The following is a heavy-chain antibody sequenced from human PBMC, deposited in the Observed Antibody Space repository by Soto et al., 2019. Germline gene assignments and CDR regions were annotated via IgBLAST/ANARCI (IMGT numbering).Heavy chain of an antibody. CDR2: IIPIFGTA. Sequence: GASVKVSCKASGGTFSSYAISWVRQAPGQGLEWMGGIIPIFGTANYAQKFQGRVTITADEPTSTAYMELSSLRSEDTAVYYCAREGYSSGCLDYWGQGTLVTVSS. J-gene: IGHJ4*02. CDR1: GGTFSSYA. CDR3: AREGYSSGCLDY. V-gene: IGHV1-69*13. D-gene: IGHD6-19*01.